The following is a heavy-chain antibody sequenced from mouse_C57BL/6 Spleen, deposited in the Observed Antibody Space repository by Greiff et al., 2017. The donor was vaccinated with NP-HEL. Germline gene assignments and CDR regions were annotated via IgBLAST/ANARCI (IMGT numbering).Heavy chain of an antibody. D-gene: IGHD1-1*01. J-gene: IGHJ3*01. CDR3: TTGSSPAWFAY. CDR2: IDPEDGDT. V-gene: IGHV14-1*01. Sequence: VQLKQSGAELVRPGASVKLSCTASGFNIKDYYMHWVKQRPEQGLEWIGRIDPEDGDTEYAPKFQGKATMTADTSSNTAYLQLSSLTSEDTAVYYCTTGSSPAWFAYWGQGTLVTVSA. CDR1: GFNIKDYY.